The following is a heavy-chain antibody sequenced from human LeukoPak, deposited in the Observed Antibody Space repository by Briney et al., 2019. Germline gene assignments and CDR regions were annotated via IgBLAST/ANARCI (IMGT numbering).Heavy chain of an antibody. V-gene: IGHV3-23*01. CDR1: GFKFNDYG. CDR3: AKDLQYEGD. D-gene: IGHD2-8*01. Sequence: PGGSLRLSCAASGFKFNDYGMTWARQAPGEGLEWVSSMSGSSENTHYPDSAKGRFSISRDNLNNILYLEMNSLRVEDTAVYYCAKDLQYEGDWGQRTLVIVSS. CDR2: MSGSSENT. J-gene: IGHJ4*02.